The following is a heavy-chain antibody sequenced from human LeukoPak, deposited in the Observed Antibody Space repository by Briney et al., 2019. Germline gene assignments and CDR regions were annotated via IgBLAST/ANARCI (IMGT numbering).Heavy chain of an antibody. Sequence: SETLSLTCTVSGGSISSYYWSWIRQPPGKGLEWIGYIYYSGSTNYNPSLKSRVTISVDTSKNQFSLKLSSVTAADTAVYYCARSHYGDPCYYYYYMDVWGKGTTVTVSS. CDR2: IYYSGST. V-gene: IGHV4-59*01. J-gene: IGHJ6*03. CDR1: GGSISSYY. CDR3: ARSHYGDPCYYYYYMDV. D-gene: IGHD4-17*01.